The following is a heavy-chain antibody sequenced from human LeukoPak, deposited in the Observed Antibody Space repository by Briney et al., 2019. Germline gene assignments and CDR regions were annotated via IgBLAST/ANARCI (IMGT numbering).Heavy chain of an antibody. Sequence: ASVKVSCKASGYTFTSYDINWVRQATGQGLEWMGWMNPNSGNTGYAQKFQGRVTMTRNTSISTAYMELSSLRSEDTAVYYCAREPRTHYGGNYYYGMDVWGQGTTVTVSS. V-gene: IGHV1-8*01. D-gene: IGHD4-23*01. CDR2: MNPNSGNT. CDR3: AREPRTHYGGNYYYGMDV. CDR1: GYTFTSYD. J-gene: IGHJ6*02.